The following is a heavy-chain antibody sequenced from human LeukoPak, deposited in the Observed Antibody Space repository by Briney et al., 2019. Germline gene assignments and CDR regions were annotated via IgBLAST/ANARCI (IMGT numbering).Heavy chain of an antibody. J-gene: IGHJ3*02. CDR2: IYSGGST. CDR3: AREGPNYYGSGSYFRGDAFDI. D-gene: IGHD3-10*01. V-gene: IGHV3-66*01. Sequence: GGSLRLSCAASGFTVSSNYMSWVRQAPGKGLEWVSVIYSGGSTYYADSVKGRFTISRDNSKNTLYLQMNSLRAEDTAVYYCAREGPNYYGSGSYFRGDAFDIWGQGTMVTVSS. CDR1: GFTVSSNY.